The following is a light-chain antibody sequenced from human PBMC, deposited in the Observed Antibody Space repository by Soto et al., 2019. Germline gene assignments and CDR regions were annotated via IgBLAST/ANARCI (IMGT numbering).Light chain of an antibody. J-gene: IGKJ1*01. Sequence: EIVLTQSPATLSLSPGERATLSCRASQSVSSYLAWYQQKPGQAPRLLIYDASNRATGIPARFIGSGSGTDFTLTISSLEPADFAVYYCQQRSNWTPTWTFGQGTKVEIK. V-gene: IGKV3-11*01. CDR3: QQRSNWTPTWT. CDR1: QSVSSY. CDR2: DAS.